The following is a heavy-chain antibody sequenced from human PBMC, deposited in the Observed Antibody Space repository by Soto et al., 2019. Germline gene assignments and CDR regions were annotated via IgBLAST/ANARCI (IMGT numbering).Heavy chain of an antibody. CDR3: ARGSSGSFRTKGYFDY. V-gene: IGHV1-2*02. CDR2: INPNSGGT. CDR1: GYTFTGYY. D-gene: IGHD1-26*01. J-gene: IGHJ4*02. Sequence: QVQLVQSGAEVKKPGASVKVSCKASGYTFTGYYMHWVRQAPGQGLEWMGWINPNSGGTNYAQKFQGRVTMTRDTSISTAYMELSRLRSDDTAVYYCARGSSGSFRTKGYFDYWGQGTLVTVSS.